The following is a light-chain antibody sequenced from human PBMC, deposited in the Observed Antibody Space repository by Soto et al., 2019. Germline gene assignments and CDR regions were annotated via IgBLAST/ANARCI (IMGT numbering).Light chain of an antibody. J-gene: IGLJ1*01. Sequence: QSVLTQPPSASGTPGQRVTISCSGSSSNIGINAVNWYQQLPGTAAKLVIYDNNQRPSGVPDRFSGSKSGISASLAISGLQSEDEADYSCAAWDDSLNGLVFGTGTKLTVL. CDR3: AAWDDSLNGLV. V-gene: IGLV1-44*01. CDR1: SSNIGINA. CDR2: DNN.